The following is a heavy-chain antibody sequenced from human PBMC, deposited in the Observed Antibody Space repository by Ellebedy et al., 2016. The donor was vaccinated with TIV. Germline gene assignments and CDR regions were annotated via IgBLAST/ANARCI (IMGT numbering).Heavy chain of an antibody. Sequence: DSVKGRFTISRDNSKDTLFLQMNSLRLEDTAVYYCAREQVVEATPLYHWGQGTLVTVSS. D-gene: IGHD2-15*01. V-gene: IGHV3-30*07. CDR3: AREQVVEATPLYH. J-gene: IGHJ4*02.